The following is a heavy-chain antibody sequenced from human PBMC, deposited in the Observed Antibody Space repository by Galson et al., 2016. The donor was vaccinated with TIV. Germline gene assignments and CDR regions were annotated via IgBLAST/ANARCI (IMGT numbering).Heavy chain of an antibody. Sequence: SVKVSCKASGYTFTRLGISWVRQAPGQGLEWMGWIRIYNGDTNYAQKFQGRVTMTADTSTSTVYMELTNLTSDDTAVYYCARVDGYNSGPLSSWGQGTLVTVSS. CDR1: GYTFTRLG. CDR3: ARVDGYNSGPLSS. J-gene: IGHJ5*02. CDR2: IRIYNGDT. V-gene: IGHV1-18*04. D-gene: IGHD5-24*01.